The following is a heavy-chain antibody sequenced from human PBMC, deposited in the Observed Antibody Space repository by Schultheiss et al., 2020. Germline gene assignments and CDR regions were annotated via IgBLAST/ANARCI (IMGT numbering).Heavy chain of an antibody. Sequence: GGSLRLSCAVSGFTFSIYWMQWVRQAPGKGLVWVSHINGDGSDTEYADSVRGRFTISRDNFKNTLYLQMNSLRAEDTAIYYCARPNCDLTTCQGRDWFDSWGQGILVTVSS. D-gene: IGHD1-1*01. CDR1: GFTFSIYW. V-gene: IGHV3-74*03. CDR3: ARPNCDLTTCQGRDWFDS. CDR2: INGDGSDT. J-gene: IGHJ5*01.